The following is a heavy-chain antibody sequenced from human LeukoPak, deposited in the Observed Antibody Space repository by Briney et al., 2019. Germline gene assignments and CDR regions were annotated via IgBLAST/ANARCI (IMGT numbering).Heavy chain of an antibody. CDR1: GFTFSDYD. J-gene: IGHJ4*02. D-gene: IGHD3-16*01. CDR3: GRAFPPLRTSSAGDL. Sequence: GGSLRLSCSASGFTFSDYDMNCIRQAPGKGLEWISAISGRSSHTYYGDSVKGRFSISRDNAKNLLYLQMNGLGAEDTAVYYCGRAFPPLRTSSAGDLWGQGTLVTVSS. CDR2: ISGRSSHT. V-gene: IGHV3-21*06.